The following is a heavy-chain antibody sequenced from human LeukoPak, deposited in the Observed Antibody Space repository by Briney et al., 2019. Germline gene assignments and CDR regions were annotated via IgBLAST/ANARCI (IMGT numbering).Heavy chain of an antibody. CDR1: GYTFTSYY. CDR3: ARGRSLVRGVIKVLYYFDY. J-gene: IGHJ4*02. V-gene: IGHV1-2*04. CDR2: INPNSGGT. D-gene: IGHD3-10*01. Sequence: GASVKVSCKASGYTFTSYYMHWVRQAPGQGLEWMGWINPNSGGTNYAQKFQGWVTMTRDTSISTAYMELSRLRSDDTAVYYCARGRSLVRGVIKVLYYFDYWGQGTLVTVSS.